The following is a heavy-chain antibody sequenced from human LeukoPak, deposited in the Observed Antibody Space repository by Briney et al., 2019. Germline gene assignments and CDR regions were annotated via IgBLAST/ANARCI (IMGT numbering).Heavy chain of an antibody. CDR3: ARTPGYSGSYFDY. Sequence: SETRSLTCAVSGGSISSSNWWSWVRQPPGKGLEWIGEIYHSGSTNYNPSLKSRVTISVDKSKNQFSLKLSSVTAADTAVYYCARTPGYSGSYFDYWGQGTLVTVSS. V-gene: IGHV4-4*02. J-gene: IGHJ4*02. D-gene: IGHD5-12*01. CDR2: IYHSGST. CDR1: GGSISSSNW.